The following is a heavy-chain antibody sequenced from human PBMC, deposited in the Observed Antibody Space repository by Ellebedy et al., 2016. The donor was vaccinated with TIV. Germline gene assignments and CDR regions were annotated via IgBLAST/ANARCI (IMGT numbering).Heavy chain of an antibody. J-gene: IGHJ4*02. Sequence: PGGSLRLSCAVSGFPFSSYNMHWVRQAPGQGLEWVSVISGLGITTHYADSVKVRFTVSRDNAKNTLYLQMNSLRAEDTAVYYCARETPGLFGPDYWGQGALVTVSS. CDR3: ARETPGLFGPDY. V-gene: IGHV3-48*04. CDR1: GFPFSSYN. CDR2: ISGLGITT. D-gene: IGHD2-21*01.